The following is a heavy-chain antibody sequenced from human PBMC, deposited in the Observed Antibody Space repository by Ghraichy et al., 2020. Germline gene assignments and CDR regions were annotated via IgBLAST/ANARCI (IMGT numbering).Heavy chain of an antibody. Sequence: ASVKVSCKASGYTFTNYDINWVRQAAGQGLEWLGWMNPNSGNTGYAQKFQGRVTITRNTSISTAYMELSSLRSEDTAVYYCARALRAAAGSYYFDYWGQGTLVTVSS. CDR1: GYTFTNYD. CDR2: MNPNSGNT. D-gene: IGHD6-13*01. J-gene: IGHJ4*02. V-gene: IGHV1-8*03. CDR3: ARALRAAAGSYYFDY.